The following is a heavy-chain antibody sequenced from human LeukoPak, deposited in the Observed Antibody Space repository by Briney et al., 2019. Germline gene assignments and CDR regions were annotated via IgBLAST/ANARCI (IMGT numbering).Heavy chain of an antibody. CDR1: GYTFTSYG. CDR3: ASTLYYYDSSGYYY. Sequence: SVKVSCKASGYTFTSYGISWVRQAPGQGLEWMGRIIPILGIANYAQKFQGRVTITADKSTSTAYMELSSLRSEDTAVYYCASTLYYYDSSGYYYWGQGTLVTVSS. D-gene: IGHD3-22*01. J-gene: IGHJ4*02. CDR2: IIPILGIA. V-gene: IGHV1-69*04.